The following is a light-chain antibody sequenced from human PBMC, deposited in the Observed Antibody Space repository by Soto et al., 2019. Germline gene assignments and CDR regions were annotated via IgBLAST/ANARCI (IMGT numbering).Light chain of an antibody. CDR1: QSIIKY. J-gene: IGKJ2*01. CDR2: DAT. Sequence: DIQMTQSPSSLSASVGDRVTITCRASQSIIKYLNWYQQKPGIAPNLLIYDATALRSGVPSRFSGSGSGTDFTLTISILQPEDFATYYCQQSYRTPYTFGQGTKLEIK. V-gene: IGKV1-39*01. CDR3: QQSYRTPYT.